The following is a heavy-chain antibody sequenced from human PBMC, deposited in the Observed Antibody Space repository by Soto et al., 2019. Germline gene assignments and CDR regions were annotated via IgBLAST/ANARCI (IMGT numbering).Heavy chain of an antibody. CDR3: ARQGGVVPAATYYYYYMDV. Sequence: GESLKISCKGSGYSFTSYWIGWVRQMPGKGLEWMGIIYPGDSDTRYSPSFQGQVTISADKSISTAYLQWSSLKASDTAMYYCARQGGVVPAATYYYYYMDVWGKGTTVTVSS. D-gene: IGHD2-2*01. CDR2: IYPGDSDT. J-gene: IGHJ6*03. CDR1: GYSFTSYW. V-gene: IGHV5-51*01.